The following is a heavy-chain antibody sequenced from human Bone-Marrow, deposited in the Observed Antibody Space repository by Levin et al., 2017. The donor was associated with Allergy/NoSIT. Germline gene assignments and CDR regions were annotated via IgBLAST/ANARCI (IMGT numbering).Heavy chain of an antibody. CDR3: ARSPVSRQGVIISFYMDG. Sequence: GESLKISCAASGFTFSSYSMNWVRQAPGKGLEWVSSISSSSSYIYYADSVKGRFTISRDNAKNSLYLQMNSLRAEDTAVYYCARSPVSRQGVIISFYMDGWGKGTTVTVSS. J-gene: IGHJ6*03. V-gene: IGHV3-21*01. D-gene: IGHD3-10*01. CDR1: GFTFSSYS. CDR2: ISSSSSYI.